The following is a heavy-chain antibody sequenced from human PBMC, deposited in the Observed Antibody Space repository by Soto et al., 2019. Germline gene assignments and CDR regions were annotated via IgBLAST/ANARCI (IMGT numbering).Heavy chain of an antibody. CDR1: GGTFSSYA. D-gene: IGHD6-13*01. J-gene: IGHJ6*02. CDR2: IIPIFGTA. V-gene: IGHV1-69*13. Sequence: VASVKVSCKASGGTFSSYAISWVRQAPGQGLEWMGGIIPIFGTANYAQKFQGRVTITADESTSTAYMELSSLRSEDTAVYYCARDDSSSWYAPGQNYYYGMDVWGQGTTVTVSS. CDR3: ARDDSSSWYAPGQNYYYGMDV.